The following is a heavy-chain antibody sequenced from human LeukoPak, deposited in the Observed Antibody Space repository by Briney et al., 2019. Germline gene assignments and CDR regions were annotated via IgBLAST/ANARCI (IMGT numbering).Heavy chain of an antibody. V-gene: IGHV7-4-1*02. Sequence: ASVKVSCKASGYTFTSYAMNWVRQAPGQGLEWMGWINTNTGNPTYAQGFTGRFVFSLDTSVSTAYLQISSLKAEDTAVYYCARESWNYVAYYFDYWGQGTLVTVSS. CDR1: GYTFTSYA. CDR3: ARESWNYVAYYFDY. D-gene: IGHD1-7*01. CDR2: INTNTGNP. J-gene: IGHJ4*02.